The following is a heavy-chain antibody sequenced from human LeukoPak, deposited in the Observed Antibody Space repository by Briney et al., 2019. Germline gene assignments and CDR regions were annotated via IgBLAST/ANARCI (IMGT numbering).Heavy chain of an antibody. V-gene: IGHV1-18*01. D-gene: IGHD1-26*01. Sequence: ASVKVSCKASGYTFTSYGISWVRQAPGQGLEWMGWINPYTGDTNSAQKFQGRVTMTRDTSISTAYMELSRLTSDDSAVYYCARDLESPGELKYYYYMDVWGNGTTVTVSS. J-gene: IGHJ6*03. CDR2: INPYTGDT. CDR1: GYTFTSYG. CDR3: ARDLESPGELKYYYYMDV.